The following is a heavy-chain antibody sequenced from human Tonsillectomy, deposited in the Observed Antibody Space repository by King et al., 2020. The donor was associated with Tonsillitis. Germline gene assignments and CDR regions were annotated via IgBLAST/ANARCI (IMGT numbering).Heavy chain of an antibody. D-gene: IGHD1-26*01. V-gene: IGHV3-9*01. CDR1: GFTFDDYD. Sequence: VQLVESGGGLVQPGRSLRLSCVASGFTFDDYDMHWVRQVPGKGLEWVAGISWNSGSIGYADSVKGRFTISRDNGKNSLDLLMNSLRPDDTALYYCAKGLSRGNYGHAFDVWGQGTMVTVSS. CDR3: AKGLSRGNYGHAFDV. J-gene: IGHJ3*01. CDR2: ISWNSGSI.